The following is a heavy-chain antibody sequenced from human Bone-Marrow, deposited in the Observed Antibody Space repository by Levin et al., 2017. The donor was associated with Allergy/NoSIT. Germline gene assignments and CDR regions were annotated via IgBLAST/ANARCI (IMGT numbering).Heavy chain of an antibody. J-gene: IGHJ4*02. Sequence: GGSLRLSCATTGFSFSGYAMYWVRQAPGKGLEWVTIMSYDGSKTYYADSVKGRFTISRDNSKNTLFLQMNSLRAEDTALYYCATFADSGWFFDLWGQGTLVTVSS. CDR1: GFSFSGYA. D-gene: IGHD6-19*01. CDR3: ATFADSGWFFDL. CDR2: MSYDGSKT. V-gene: IGHV3-30*07.